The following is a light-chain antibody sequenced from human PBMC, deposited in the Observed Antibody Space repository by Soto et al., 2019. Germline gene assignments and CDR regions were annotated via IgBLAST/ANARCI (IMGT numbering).Light chain of an antibody. Sequence: QTVVTQEPSFSVSPGGTVTLTCGLSSGSVSTSYYPSWYQQTPGQAPRTLIYSTNTRSSGVPDRFSGSILGNKAALTITGAQADDDSDYYCVLYLGSGISVFGGGTSSPS. J-gene: IGLJ3*02. CDR3: VLYLGSGISV. CDR1: SGSVSTSYY. V-gene: IGLV8-61*01. CDR2: STN.